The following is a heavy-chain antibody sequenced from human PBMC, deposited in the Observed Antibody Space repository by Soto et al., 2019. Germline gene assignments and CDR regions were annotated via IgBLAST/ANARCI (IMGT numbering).Heavy chain of an antibody. V-gene: IGHV1-2*02. CDR2: INPNSGGT. Sequence: ASVKVSCKASGYTFTGYYMHWVRQAPGQGLEWMGWINPNSGGTNYAQKFQGRVTMTRDTSISTAYMELSRLRSDDTAVYYCARAILGYYYDSSGYDYWGQGTLGTVSS. CDR3: ARAILGYYYDSSGYDY. J-gene: IGHJ4*02. D-gene: IGHD3-22*01. CDR1: GYTFTGYY.